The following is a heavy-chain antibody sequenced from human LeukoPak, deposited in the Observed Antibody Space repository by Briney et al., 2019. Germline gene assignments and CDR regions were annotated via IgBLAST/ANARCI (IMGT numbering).Heavy chain of an antibody. V-gene: IGHV1-18*01. CDR1: GYTFTSYG. J-gene: IGHJ4*02. CDR3: ARDARYGDYWNPHGTPKSHQPTDY. CDR2: ISAYNGNT. D-gene: IGHD4-17*01. Sequence: ASVKVSCKASGYTFTSYGISWVRQAPGQGLEWMGWISAYNGNTNYAQKLQGRVTMTTDTSTSTAYMELRSLRSDDTAVYYCARDARYGDYWNPHGTPKSHQPTDYWGQGALVTVSS.